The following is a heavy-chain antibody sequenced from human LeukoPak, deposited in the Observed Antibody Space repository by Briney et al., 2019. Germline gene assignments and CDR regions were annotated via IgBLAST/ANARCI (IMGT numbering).Heavy chain of an antibody. CDR2: ISSSSSYI. CDR1: GFTFSSYS. D-gene: IGHD5-24*01. J-gene: IGHJ4*02. CDR3: ARDRDGYNLFDY. Sequence: PGGSLRLSCAASGFTFSSYSMNWVRQAPGKGLEWVSSISSSSSYIYYADSVKGRFTISRDNAKNSLYLQMNSLRAEDTAVYYCARDRDGYNLFDYWGQGTLLTVSS. V-gene: IGHV3-21*01.